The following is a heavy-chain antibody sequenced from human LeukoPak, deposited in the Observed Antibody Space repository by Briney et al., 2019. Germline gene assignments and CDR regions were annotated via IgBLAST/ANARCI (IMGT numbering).Heavy chain of an antibody. D-gene: IGHD2-8*01. J-gene: IGHJ4*02. CDR3: AGGRCTIGSCGFEY. Sequence: ASVKVFCKASGYNFTGYYMYWVRHAPGQGLEWMGWINPDSGGTNYAQKFQGRVTVTRDTSISTAYMEMSRLTSDDTAVYYCAGGRCTIGSCGFEYWGQGTLVTVSS. V-gene: IGHV1-2*02. CDR2: INPDSGGT. CDR1: GYNFTGYY.